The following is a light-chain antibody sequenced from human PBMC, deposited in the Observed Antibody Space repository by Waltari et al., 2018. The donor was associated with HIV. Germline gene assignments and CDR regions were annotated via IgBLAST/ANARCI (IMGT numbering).Light chain of an antibody. J-gene: IGKJ2*01. CDR2: DAS. Sequence: DIQMTQSPSPLSASVGDRVTITCQASQDISNYLNWYQQKPGKAPKLLIYDASTLETGVPSRFRGSGSGTDFTFTITRLQPEGIATYYCQQYDNVPFTFGQGTKLEIK. V-gene: IGKV1-33*01. CDR1: QDISNY. CDR3: QQYDNVPFT.